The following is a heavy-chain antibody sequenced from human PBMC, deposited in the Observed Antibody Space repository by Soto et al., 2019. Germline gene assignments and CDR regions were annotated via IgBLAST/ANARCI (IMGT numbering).Heavy chain of an antibody. J-gene: IGHJ6*02. CDR2: IYYNGSP. CDR1: GGSINSGAYY. V-gene: IGHV4-31*03. Sequence: PSETLSLTCTVSGGSINSGAYYWSWIRQRPGKGLEWIGLIYYNGSPYYSPSLKSRVSLSADPSKSQFSLKLSSVTAADTAVYYCARGNYPNFGTDVWGQGTTVTVSS. CDR3: ARGNYPNFGTDV. D-gene: IGHD3-10*01.